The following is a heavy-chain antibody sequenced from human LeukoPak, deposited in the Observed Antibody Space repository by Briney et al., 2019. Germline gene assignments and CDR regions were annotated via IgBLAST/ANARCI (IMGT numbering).Heavy chain of an antibody. CDR1: GFTFSSYG. CDR2: IRYDGSNK. J-gene: IGHJ4*02. D-gene: IGHD3-9*01. V-gene: IGHV3-30*02. Sequence: GGSLRLSCAASGFTFSSYGMHWVRQAPGKGLEWVAFIRYDGSNKFYADSVRGRLTISRDNSKNTLYLQMNSLRAEDTALYYCAKAAYILTGYYHFDYWGQGTLVTVSS. CDR3: AKAAYILTGYYHFDY.